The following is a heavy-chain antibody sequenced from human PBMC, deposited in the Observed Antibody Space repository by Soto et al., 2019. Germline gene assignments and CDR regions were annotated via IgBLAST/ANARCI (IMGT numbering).Heavy chain of an antibody. J-gene: IGHJ5*02. Sequence: GGSLRLSCAASGFTFSSYSMNWVRQAPGKGLEWVSSISSSSSYIYYADSVKGRFTISRDNARNSLYLQMNSLRAEDTAVYYCARAPYSSPGFDPWGQGTLVTVSS. CDR2: ISSSSSYI. D-gene: IGHD6-13*01. V-gene: IGHV3-21*01. CDR3: ARAPYSSPGFDP. CDR1: GFTFSSYS.